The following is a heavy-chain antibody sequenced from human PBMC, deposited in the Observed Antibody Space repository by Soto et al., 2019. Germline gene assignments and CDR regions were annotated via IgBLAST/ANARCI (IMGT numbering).Heavy chain of an antibody. CDR3: ARDLAAGDL. V-gene: IGHV1-46*01. Sequence: QAHLVQSGAEVREPGASVKVSCRTSGYTFINYYIHWVRQASGHGLEWMAIINPMSGATNYAQKFQGRITLTMDTSTTTVYMEVSSLTSEDTAVYYCARDLAAGDLWGQGTLVTVSS. CDR2: INPMSGAT. D-gene: IGHD2-21*01. J-gene: IGHJ4*02. CDR1: GYTFINYY.